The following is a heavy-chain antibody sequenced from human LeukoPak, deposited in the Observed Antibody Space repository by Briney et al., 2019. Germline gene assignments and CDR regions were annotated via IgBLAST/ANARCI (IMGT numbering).Heavy chain of an antibody. CDR2: IYHSVST. D-gene: IGHD3-22*01. J-gene: IGHJ4*02. CDR3: ARSVFYYDGSGYLRSTYFEY. V-gene: IGHV4-38-2*02. Sequence: SETLSLTCTVSGYSISSGSYWCCIRQPPGKGLGWIGSIYHSVSTYYNPSLKSRFTISVDPSKNQFSLKMNTLTAAYTAVYYCARSVFYYDGSGYLRSTYFEYWGQGTLVTVSS. CDR1: GYSISSGSY.